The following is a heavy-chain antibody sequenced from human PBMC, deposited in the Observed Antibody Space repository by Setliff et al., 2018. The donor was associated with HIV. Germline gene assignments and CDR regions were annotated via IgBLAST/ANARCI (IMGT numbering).Heavy chain of an antibody. D-gene: IGHD2-15*01. CDR3: ARGPIRYSSGVRWFLGVESWYSGIDY. J-gene: IGHJ4*02. V-gene: IGHV4-39*07. Sequence: SETLSLTCTVSGGSISSSSYYWGWIRQPPGKGLEWIGSIYYSGSTYYNPSLKSRVTMLIDMSKNQLSLKLSSVTAADTAVYFCARGPIRYSSGVRWFLGVESWYSGIDYWGQGTRVTVSS. CDR1: GGSISSSSYY. CDR2: IYYSGST.